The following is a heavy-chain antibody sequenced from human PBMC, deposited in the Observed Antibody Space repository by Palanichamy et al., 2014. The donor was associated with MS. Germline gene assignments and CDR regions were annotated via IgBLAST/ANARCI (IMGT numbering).Heavy chain of an antibody. CDR1: GISLSTYGMR. Sequence: TCTLSGISLSTYGMRVSWIRQPPGKALEWLARVHWDDEKFYATSLKTRLTISMDTSKNQVVLTMTNMDPVDTATYYCARTHPRGDGIDVWGQGTTVSVSS. J-gene: IGHJ6*02. CDR3: ARTHPRGDGIDV. V-gene: IGHV2-70*04. CDR2: VHWDDEK.